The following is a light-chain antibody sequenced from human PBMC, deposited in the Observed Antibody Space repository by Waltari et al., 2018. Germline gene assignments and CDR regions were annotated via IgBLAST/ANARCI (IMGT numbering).Light chain of an antibody. J-gene: IGKJ2*01. CDR3: QQYNNWPPYI. CDR2: GAS. V-gene: IGKV3D-15*01. CDR1: QSVSTN. Sequence: ETVMTQSPTTLSLSPGDRATLSCRASQSVSTNLAWYQQKPGQAPRLLIYGASIRATGVPARLSGRGAGKEFTLTISSLQSEDFAVYYCQQYNNWPPYIFGQGSQLEI.